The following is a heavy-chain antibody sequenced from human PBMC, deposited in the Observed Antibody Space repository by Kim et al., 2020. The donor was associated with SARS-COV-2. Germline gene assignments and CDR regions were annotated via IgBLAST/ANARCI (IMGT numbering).Heavy chain of an antibody. Sequence: KGRFTISRDNAKNSLYLQMNSLGDEDTAVYYCARVSWDYYDSSGYYPSDYWGQGTLVTVSS. CDR3: ARVSWDYYDSSGYYPSDY. V-gene: IGHV3-48*02. J-gene: IGHJ4*02. D-gene: IGHD3-22*01.